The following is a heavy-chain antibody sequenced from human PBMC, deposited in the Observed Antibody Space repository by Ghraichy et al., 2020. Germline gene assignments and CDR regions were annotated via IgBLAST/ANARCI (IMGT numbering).Heavy chain of an antibody. J-gene: IGHJ4*02. CDR2: VRMGGNEG. CDR1: GFEFSAAW. D-gene: IGHD3-16*01. CDR3: ARHDYYSFDY. V-gene: IGHV3-7*01. Sequence: GGSLRLSCVASGFEFSAAWMTWVRQAPGKGLEWVANVRMGGNEGDYVDSVKGRFTISRDNAKRSVYLQMNSLRAEDTAMYYCARHDYYSFDYWGQGTLVTVSS.